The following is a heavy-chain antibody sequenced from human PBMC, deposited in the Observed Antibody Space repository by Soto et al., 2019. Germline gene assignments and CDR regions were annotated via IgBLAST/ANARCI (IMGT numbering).Heavy chain of an antibody. V-gene: IGHV4-34*01. CDR1: GGSFSSYH. CDR2: INHLTTT. D-gene: IGHD5-18*01. Sequence: KASETLSLTCAVYGGSFSSYHWSWIRQTPGKGLEWIGEINHLTTTNYNPSLKSRAIISLDTPKNQFSLKLSSVTAADTAVYYCARGYDTALAPIFWGQGIRVTAPQ. J-gene: IGHJ4*02. CDR3: ARGYDTALAPIF.